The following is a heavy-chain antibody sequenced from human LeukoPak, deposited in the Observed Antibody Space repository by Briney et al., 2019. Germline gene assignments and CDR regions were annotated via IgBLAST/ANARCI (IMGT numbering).Heavy chain of an antibody. D-gene: IGHD6-13*01. V-gene: IGHV4-4*07. CDR1: GGSISSYY. J-gene: IGHJ4*02. Sequence: SGTLSLTCTVSGGSISSYYWSWIRQPAGKGLEWIGRIYTSGSINYNPSLKSRVTMSVDTSKNQFSLKLSSVTAADTAVYYCAMGIAAAGIDYWGQGTLVTVSS. CDR3: AMGIAAAGIDY. CDR2: IYTSGSI.